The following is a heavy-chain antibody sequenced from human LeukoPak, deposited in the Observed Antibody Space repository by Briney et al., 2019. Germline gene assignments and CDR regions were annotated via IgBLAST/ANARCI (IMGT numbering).Heavy chain of an antibody. CDR1: GYSISNGYN. J-gene: IGHJ5*02. CDR3: ARTYINFSNYFDP. V-gene: IGHV4-38-2*02. Sequence: SETLSLTCTVSGYSISNGYNWGWVRQPPGKGLECIRSISHIGSTYYNPSLESRVTISLDTSMNQFSLELRSVTAADTAVYYCARTYINFSNYFDPWGQGTLVTVSS. CDR2: ISHIGST. D-gene: IGHD4-11*01.